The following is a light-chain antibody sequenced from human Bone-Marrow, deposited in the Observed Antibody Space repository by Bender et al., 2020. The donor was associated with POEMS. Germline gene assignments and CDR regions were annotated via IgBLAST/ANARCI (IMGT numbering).Light chain of an antibody. CDR2: EVT. Sequence: QSVLTQPASVSGSPGQSLTISCTGTSSDVGNYNYVSWYQQHPGKAPKLIIHEVTNRPSGVSNRFSGSKSGNTASLTISGLQGEDEADYYCSSYAGSNNLVFGGGTKLTVL. CDR3: SSYAGSNNLV. V-gene: IGLV2-14*03. J-gene: IGLJ3*02. CDR1: SSDVGNYNY.